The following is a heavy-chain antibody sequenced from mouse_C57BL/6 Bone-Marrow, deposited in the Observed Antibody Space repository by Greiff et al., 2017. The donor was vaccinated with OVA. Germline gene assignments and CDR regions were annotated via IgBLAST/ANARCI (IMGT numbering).Heavy chain of an antibody. J-gene: IGHJ3*01. Sequence: EVQLQQSGPELVKPGASVKISCKASGYTFTDYYMNWVKQSHGKSLEWIGDINPNNGGTSYNQKFKGKATLTVDKSSSTAYMELRSLTSEDSAVYYCARRGAYYSNYVGTGWFAYWGQGTLVTVSA. CDR1: GYTFTDYY. V-gene: IGHV1-26*01. CDR3: ARRGAYYSNYVGTGWFAY. CDR2: INPNNGGT. D-gene: IGHD2-5*01.